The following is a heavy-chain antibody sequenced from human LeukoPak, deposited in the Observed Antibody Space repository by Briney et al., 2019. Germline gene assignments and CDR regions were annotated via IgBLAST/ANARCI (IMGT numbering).Heavy chain of an antibody. V-gene: IGHV3-30*02. CDR3: AKSEHIVVGGLWYFDY. D-gene: IGHD2-21*01. Sequence: GGSLRLSCAASGFTFSSYGMHWVRQAPGKGLEWVAFIRYDGSNKYYADSVKGRFTISRDNSKNTLYLQMNSLRAEDTAVYYCAKSEHIVVGGLWYFDYWGQGTLVTVSS. CDR2: IRYDGSNK. J-gene: IGHJ4*02. CDR1: GFTFSSYG.